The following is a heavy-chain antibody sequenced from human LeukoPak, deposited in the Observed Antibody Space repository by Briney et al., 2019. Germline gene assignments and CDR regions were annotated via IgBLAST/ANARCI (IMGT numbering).Heavy chain of an antibody. D-gene: IGHD1-26*01. CDR3: ARRLYYSGSSGYYLDL. Sequence: SETLSLTCSVSSGSISGHYWSWIRQPPGKGLEYIGYIYYSGSTKYNPSLKSRVTISVDTSKNHFSLRVNSVTAADTAFYYCARRLYYSGSSGYYLDLWGQGTLVTVSS. V-gene: IGHV4-59*11. CDR2: IYYSGST. CDR1: SGSISGHY. J-gene: IGHJ4*02.